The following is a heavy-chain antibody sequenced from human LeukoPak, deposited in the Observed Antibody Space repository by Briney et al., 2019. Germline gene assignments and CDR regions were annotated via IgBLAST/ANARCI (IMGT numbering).Heavy chain of an antibody. D-gene: IGHD5-12*01. V-gene: IGHV3-21*01. J-gene: IGHJ3*02. CDR3: ASSVATQLVGAFDI. CDR1: GFTFSSYS. CDR2: TSSSSSYI. Sequence: GGSLRLSCAASGFTFSSYSMNWVRQAPGKGLEWVSSTSSSSSYIYYADSVKGRITISRDNAKNSLYLQMNSLRAEDTAVYYCASSVATQLVGAFDIWGQGTMVTVSS.